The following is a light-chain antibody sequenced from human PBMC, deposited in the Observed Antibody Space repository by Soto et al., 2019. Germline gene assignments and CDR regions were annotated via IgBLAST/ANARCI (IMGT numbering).Light chain of an antibody. CDR1: QDITNC. CDR2: DAY. V-gene: IGKV1-33*01. CDR3: QQYDILPRT. J-gene: IGKJ3*01. Sequence: DIQMTQTPSSLSASVGDRVTFTCQASQDITNCLNWYHQKPGKAPKLLIYDAYNLETGVPSRFSGSGSGTHFTYTISSLQPEDTATYHCQQYDILPRTFGPGTKVEI.